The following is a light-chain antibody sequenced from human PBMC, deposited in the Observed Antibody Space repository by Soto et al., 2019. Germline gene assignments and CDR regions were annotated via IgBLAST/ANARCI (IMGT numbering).Light chain of an antibody. J-gene: IGKJ2*01. Sequence: DIQMTQSPSSPSASVGDRVTITCRASQSISSYLNWYQQKPGKAPKLLIYAASSLQSGVPSRFSGSGSGTDFTLTISSLQPEDFATYYCQQSYSTPYTFGQGTRWISN. CDR1: QSISSY. CDR3: QQSYSTPYT. V-gene: IGKV1-39*01. CDR2: AAS.